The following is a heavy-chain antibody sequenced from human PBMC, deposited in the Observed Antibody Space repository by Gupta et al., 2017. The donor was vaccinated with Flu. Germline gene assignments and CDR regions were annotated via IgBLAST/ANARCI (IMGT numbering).Heavy chain of an antibody. CDR3: ARGEPYCSSTSCYPKNVVGAPDFDY. J-gene: IGHJ4*02. D-gene: IGHD2-2*01. CDR2: INHSGST. CDR1: GGSFSGYY. Sequence: QVQLQQWGAGLLKPSETLSLTCAVYGGSFSGYYWSWIRQPPGKGLEWIGEINHSGSTNYNPSLKSRVTISVDTSKNQFSLKLSSVTAADTAVYYCARGEPYCSSTSCYPKNVVGAPDFDYWGQGTLVTVSS. V-gene: IGHV4-34*01.